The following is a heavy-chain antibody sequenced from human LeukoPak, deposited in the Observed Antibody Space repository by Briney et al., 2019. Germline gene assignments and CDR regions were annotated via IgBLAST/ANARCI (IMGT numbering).Heavy chain of an antibody. Sequence: GGSLRLSCAASGFTFSNDWMSWGRQAPGEGLEWVANIKQDGSEKYYVDSVKGRFTISRDNAKNSLYLQMNSLRAEDTAVYYCARDNYGFDCWGQGTLVTASS. CDR2: IKQDGSEK. V-gene: IGHV3-7*05. D-gene: IGHD3-10*01. CDR3: ARDNYGFDC. J-gene: IGHJ5*01. CDR1: GFTFSNDW.